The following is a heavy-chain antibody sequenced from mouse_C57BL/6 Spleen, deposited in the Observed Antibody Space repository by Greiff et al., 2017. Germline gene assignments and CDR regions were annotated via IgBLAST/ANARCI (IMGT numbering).Heavy chain of an antibody. Sequence: EVHLVESGGGLVKPGGSLKLSCAASGFTFSDYGMHWVRQAPEKGLEWVAYISSGSSTIYYADTVKGRFTISRDNAKNTLFLQMTSLRSEDTAMYYCARSQLRRYAMDYWGQGTSVTVSS. CDR1: GFTFSDYG. V-gene: IGHV5-17*01. CDR3: ARSQLRRYAMDY. CDR2: ISSGSSTI. D-gene: IGHD3-2*02. J-gene: IGHJ4*01.